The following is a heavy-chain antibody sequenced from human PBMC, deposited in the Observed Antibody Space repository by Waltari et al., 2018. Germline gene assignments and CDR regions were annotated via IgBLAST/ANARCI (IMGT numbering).Heavy chain of an antibody. D-gene: IGHD1-26*01. CDR2: INHSGST. CDR1: GGSFSGYY. V-gene: IGHV4-34*01. J-gene: IGHJ4*02. CDR3: ARGGPRRGSYGY. Sequence: QVQLQQWGAGLLKPSETLSLTCAVYGGSFSGYYWSWIRQPPGKGLEWIGEINHSGSTNYNPSLKSRVTISVDTSKNQFSLKLSSVTAADTAVYYCARGGPRRGSYGYWGQGTLVTVSS.